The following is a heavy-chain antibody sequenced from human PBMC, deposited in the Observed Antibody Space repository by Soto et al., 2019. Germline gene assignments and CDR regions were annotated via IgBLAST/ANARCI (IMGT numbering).Heavy chain of an antibody. J-gene: IGHJ4*02. V-gene: IGHV1-46*01. CDR2: INPTGGST. CDR1: GYTFTSYY. D-gene: IGHD3-10*01. CDR3: AGDPALGVVRGGY. Sequence: QVQLVQSGAEVKKPGASVKVSCKASGYTFTSYYMHWVRQAPGQGLEWMGIINPTGGSTSYAQKFQGRVTMTRDTSTSTVYMELSSLRSEDTAVYYCAGDPALGVVRGGYWGQGTLVTVSS.